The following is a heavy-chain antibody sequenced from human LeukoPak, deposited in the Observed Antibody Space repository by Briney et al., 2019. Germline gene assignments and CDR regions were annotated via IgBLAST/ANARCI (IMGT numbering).Heavy chain of an antibody. CDR3: ARYRNEALFAFDI. CDR2: IYYSGNT. V-gene: IGHV4-59*01. D-gene: IGHD1-14*01. CDR1: GDSISNYY. J-gene: IGHJ3*02. Sequence: PSETLSLTCTVSGDSISNYYWSWIRQPPGKGLEWIGYIYYSGNTDYNPSLKSRVTISVDTSKNQLSLRLNSVTAADTAVYYCARYRNEALFAFDIWGQGTMVTVSS.